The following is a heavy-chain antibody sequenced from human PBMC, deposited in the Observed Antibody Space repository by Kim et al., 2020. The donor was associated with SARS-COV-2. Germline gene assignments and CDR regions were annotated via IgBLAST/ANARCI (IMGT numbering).Heavy chain of an antibody. CDR3: ASYYDSSGENDAFDI. CDR2: INPSGGST. V-gene: IGHV1-46*01. CDR1: GYTFTSYY. Sequence: ASVKVSCKASGYTFTSYYMHWVRQAPGQGLEWMGIINPSGGSTSYTQKFQGRVTMTRDTSTSTVYMELSSLRSEDTAVYYCASYYDSSGENDAFDIWGQGTMVTVSS. J-gene: IGHJ3*02. D-gene: IGHD3-22*01.